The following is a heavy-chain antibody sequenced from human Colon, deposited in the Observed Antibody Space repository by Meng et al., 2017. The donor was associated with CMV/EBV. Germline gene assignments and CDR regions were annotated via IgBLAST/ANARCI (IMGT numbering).Heavy chain of an antibody. J-gene: IGHJ4*02. D-gene: IGHD1-26*01. Sequence: GESLKISCAASGFTFSTYAMTWVRQAPGKGLEWVSGISGSGRSTYDADSVKGRFTISRDYSKNTLYLQMNSLRAEDTAVYYCAKEAVGATFVFDYWGQGTLVTVSS. CDR2: ISGSGRST. CDR3: AKEAVGATFVFDY. V-gene: IGHV3-23*01. CDR1: GFTFSTYA.